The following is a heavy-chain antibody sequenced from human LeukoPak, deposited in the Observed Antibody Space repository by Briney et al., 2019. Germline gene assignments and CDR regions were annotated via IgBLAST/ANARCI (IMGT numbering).Heavy chain of an antibody. CDR3: ARNGIGYCSSTSCHTKNWFDP. V-gene: IGHV1-46*01. CDR1: GYTFTSYY. J-gene: IGHJ5*02. Sequence: ASVKVSCKASGYTFTSYYMHWVRQAPGQGLEWMGIINPSGGSTSYAQKFQGRVTMTRDTSTSTVSMELSSLRSEDTAVYYCARNGIGYCSSTSCHTKNWFDPWGQGTLVTVSS. D-gene: IGHD2-2*01. CDR2: INPSGGST.